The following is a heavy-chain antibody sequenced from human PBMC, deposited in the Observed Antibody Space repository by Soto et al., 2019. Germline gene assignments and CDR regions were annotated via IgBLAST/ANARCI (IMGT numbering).Heavy chain of an antibody. CDR3: AHLNTRGYYFDY. Sequence: SGPTLVNPTQTLTLTCTLSGFSLTTSGVSVGWIRQPPGKALEWLALIYWNDDKSYTPSLKSRLTITKDTSKNQVVLTMTNMDPVDTATYFCAHLNTRGYYFDYWGQGALVTVSS. J-gene: IGHJ4*02. V-gene: IGHV2-5*01. CDR2: IYWNDDK. CDR1: GFSLTTSGVS.